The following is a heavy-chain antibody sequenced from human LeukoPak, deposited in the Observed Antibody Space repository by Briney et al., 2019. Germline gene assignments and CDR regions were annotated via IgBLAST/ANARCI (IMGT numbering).Heavy chain of an antibody. V-gene: IGHV3-30*02. J-gene: IGHJ4*02. CDR3: ARDGGSGWDLHFDY. Sequence: PGGSLRLSCAASGLTFSSYGMHWARQAPGKGLEWVAFIRYDGSNKYYADSVKGRFTISRDNSKNTLYLQMNSLRAEDTAVYYCARDGGSGWDLHFDYWGQGTLVTVSS. CDR1: GLTFSSYG. CDR2: IRYDGSNK. D-gene: IGHD6-19*01.